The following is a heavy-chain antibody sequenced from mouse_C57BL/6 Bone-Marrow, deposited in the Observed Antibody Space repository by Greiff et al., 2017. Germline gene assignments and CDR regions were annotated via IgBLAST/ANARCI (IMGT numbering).Heavy chain of an antibody. CDR2: ISYDGSN. CDR3: ARVGGGTTVVYFDY. Sequence: EVQLVESGPGLVKPSQSLSLTCSVTGYSITSGYYWNWIRQFPGNKLEWMGYISYDGSNNYNPSLKNRISITRDTSKNQFFLKLNSVTTEDTATYYCARVGGGTTVVYFDYWGQGTTLTVSS. CDR1: GYSITSGYY. J-gene: IGHJ2*01. V-gene: IGHV3-6*01. D-gene: IGHD1-1*01.